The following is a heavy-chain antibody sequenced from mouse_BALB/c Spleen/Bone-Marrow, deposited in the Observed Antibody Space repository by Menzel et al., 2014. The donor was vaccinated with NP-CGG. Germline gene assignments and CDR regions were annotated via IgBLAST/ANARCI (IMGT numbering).Heavy chain of an antibody. D-gene: IGHD2-4*01. V-gene: IGHV14-3*02. CDR1: GFNIKDTY. Sequence: EVKLQESGAEVMKPGASVKLSCTASGFNIKDTYMHWVKQRPEQGLEWIGRIDPANGNTKYDPKFQGKTTITADTSSNTAYLQLSSLTSEDTAVYYCARYDYGVDFDYWGQGTTLTVSS. CDR2: IDPANGNT. CDR3: ARYDYGVDFDY. J-gene: IGHJ2*01.